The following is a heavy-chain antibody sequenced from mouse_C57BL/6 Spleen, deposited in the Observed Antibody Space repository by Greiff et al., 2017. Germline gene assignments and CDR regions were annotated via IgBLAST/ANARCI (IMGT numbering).Heavy chain of an antibody. Sequence: VQLQQSGAELVKPGASVKLSCKASGYTFTESTIHWVKQRSGQGLEWIGWFYPGSGSIKYNEKFKDKATLTADKSSSTVYMELSRLTSEDSAVYFCARHEEEALIYDGYSWFADWGQGTLVTVSA. CDR3: ARHEEEALIYDGYSWFAD. V-gene: IGHV1-62-2*01. CDR2: FYPGSGSI. CDR1: GYTFTEST. J-gene: IGHJ3*01. D-gene: IGHD2-3*01.